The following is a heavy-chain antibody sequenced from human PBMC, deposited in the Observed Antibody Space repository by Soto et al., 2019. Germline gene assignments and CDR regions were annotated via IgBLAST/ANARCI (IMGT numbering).Heavy chain of an antibody. D-gene: IGHD5-12*01. CDR2: ISYDEIYK. CDR1: GFTFSSYG. V-gene: IGHV3-30*18. CDR3: AKDGVGGYEKLSYYFDS. Sequence: GGSLRLSCAASGFTFSSYGMHWVRQAPGKGLEWVALISYDEIYKYYADSVKGRFTISRDISKNTLYLQMNSLRAEDTAVYYCAKDGVGGYEKLSYYFDSWGQGTLVTVSS. J-gene: IGHJ4*02.